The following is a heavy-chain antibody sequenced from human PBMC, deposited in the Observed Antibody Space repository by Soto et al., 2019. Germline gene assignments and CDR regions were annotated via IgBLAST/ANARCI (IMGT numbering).Heavy chain of an antibody. CDR2: IIPIFGTA. CDR1: GGTFSSYA. CDR3: ARDGIAAAGYNWFDP. Sequence: GPPVKVSCKASGGTFSSYAISWVRQAPGQGLEWMGGIIPIFGTANYAQKFQGRVTITADESTSTAYMELSSLRSEDTAVYYCARDGIAAAGYNWFDPWGQGTLVTVSS. V-gene: IGHV1-69*13. J-gene: IGHJ5*02. D-gene: IGHD6-13*01.